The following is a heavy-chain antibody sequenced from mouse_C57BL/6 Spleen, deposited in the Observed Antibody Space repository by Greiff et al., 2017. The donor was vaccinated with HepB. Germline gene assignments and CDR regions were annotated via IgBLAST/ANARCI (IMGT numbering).Heavy chain of an antibody. J-gene: IGHJ2*01. V-gene: IGHV3-6*01. CDR1: GYSITSGYY. CDR3: ARNSYYFDY. Sequence: ESGPGLVKPSQSLSLTCSVTGYSITSGYYWNWIRQFPGNKLEWMGYISYDGSNNYNPSLKNRISITRDTSKNQFFLKLNSVTTEDTATYYCARNSYYFDYWGQGTTLTVSS. CDR2: ISYDGSN.